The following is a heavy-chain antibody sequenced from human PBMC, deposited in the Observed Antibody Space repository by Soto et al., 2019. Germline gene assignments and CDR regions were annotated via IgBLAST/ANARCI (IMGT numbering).Heavy chain of an antibody. CDR3: AKRGVSASGTLGALDF. CDR1: GFSFSNYA. V-gene: IGHV3-30*18. Sequence: QVQLVESGGGVVQPGRSLRLSCAGSGFSFSNYAMHWVRQAPGKGLEWVALILYDETNQYYADSVKGRFTISRDNSKNTLYLQMNRLRPEDTAVYYCAKRGVSASGTLGALDFWGQGTMVTVSS. CDR2: ILYDETNQ. J-gene: IGHJ3*01. D-gene: IGHD6-13*01.